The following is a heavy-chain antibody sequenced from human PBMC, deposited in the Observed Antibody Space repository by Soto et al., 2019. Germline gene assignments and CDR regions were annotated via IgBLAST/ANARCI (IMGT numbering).Heavy chain of an antibody. D-gene: IGHD2-2*01. J-gene: IGHJ4*02. CDR3: AREYYTSTSCYGVDY. CDR1: VDTFTTYG. CDR2: ISGYNDNT. V-gene: IGHV1-18*01. Sequence: ASVKVSCKASVDTFTTYGISWVRQAPGQGLEWMGWISGYNDNTKYAQKFQGRVIMTADTSTSTAYLELRTLTSDDTAVYYCAREYYTSTSCYGVDYWGQGTLVTVSS.